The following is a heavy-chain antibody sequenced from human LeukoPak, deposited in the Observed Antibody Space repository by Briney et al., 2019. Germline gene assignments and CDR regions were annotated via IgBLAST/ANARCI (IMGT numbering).Heavy chain of an antibody. CDR3: CGSGWFAGPFGY. D-gene: IGHD6-19*01. Sequence: SEPLSLTCSVSGGSITKNGYYWGWIRQSPETGPEWIGSMHYSGSTYYNPSLNSRVTISVDTSKNQFSLKLTSVTAADTAVYYCCGSGWFAGPFGYWGQGALVTVSS. CDR2: MHYSGST. V-gene: IGHV4-39*07. CDR1: GGSITKNGYY. J-gene: IGHJ4*02.